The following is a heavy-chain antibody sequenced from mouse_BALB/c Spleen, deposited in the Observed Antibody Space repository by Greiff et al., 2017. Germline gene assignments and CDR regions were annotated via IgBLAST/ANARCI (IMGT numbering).Heavy chain of an antibody. D-gene: IGHD1-1*01. CDR1: GYSITSDYA. Sequence: VQLKESGPGLVKPSQSLSLTCTVTGYSITSDYAWNWIRQFPGNKLEWMGYISYSGSTSYNPSLKSRISITRDTSKNQFFLQLNSVTTEDTATYYCARDTTVVDYWGQGTTLTVAS. J-gene: IGHJ2*01. CDR2: ISYSGST. CDR3: ARDTTVVDY. V-gene: IGHV3-2*02.